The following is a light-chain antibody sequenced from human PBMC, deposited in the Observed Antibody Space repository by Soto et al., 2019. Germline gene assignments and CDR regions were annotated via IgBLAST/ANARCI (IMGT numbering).Light chain of an antibody. CDR1: QSISSY. Sequence: DIQMTQSPSSLFASVGDRVTITCRASQSISSYLNWYQQKPGKAPKLLIYAASRLEGGVPSRFSGSGSGTDFTLTISSLQPEDFATYYCQQSSTSLPTWAFGQGTKVEIK. J-gene: IGKJ1*01. V-gene: IGKV1-39*01. CDR3: QQSSTSLPTWA. CDR2: AAS.